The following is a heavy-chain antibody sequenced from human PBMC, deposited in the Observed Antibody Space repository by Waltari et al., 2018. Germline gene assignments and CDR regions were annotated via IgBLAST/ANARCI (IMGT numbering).Heavy chain of an antibody. D-gene: IGHD6-19*01. CDR2: IYSGGST. CDR1: GFTFSSYA. Sequence: EVQLLESGGGLVQPGGSLRLSCAASGFTFSSYAMSWVRQAPGKGLEWVSVIYSGGSTYDADSVKGRFTISRDNSKNTLYLQMNSLRAEDTAVYYCAKPRGKWLGDYWGQGTLVTVSS. J-gene: IGHJ4*02. CDR3: AKPRGKWLGDY. V-gene: IGHV3-23*03.